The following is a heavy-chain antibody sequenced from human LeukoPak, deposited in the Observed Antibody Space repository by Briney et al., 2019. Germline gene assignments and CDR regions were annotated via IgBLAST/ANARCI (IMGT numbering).Heavy chain of an antibody. J-gene: IGHJ4*02. CDR1: GYTFTGYY. CDR2: INPNRSGT. Sequence: ASVKLSCKASGYTFTGYYMHWVRQAPGQGLEWMGWINPNRSGTNYAQKFQGRVTMTRHTSISTAYMELSRLRSDDTAVYYCARVGTDWLLYYWGQGTLVTVSS. CDR3: ARVGTDWLLYY. D-gene: IGHD3-9*01. V-gene: IGHV1-2*02.